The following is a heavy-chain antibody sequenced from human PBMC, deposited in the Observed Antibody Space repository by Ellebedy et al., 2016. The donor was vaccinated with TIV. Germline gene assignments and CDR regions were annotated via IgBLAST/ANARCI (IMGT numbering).Heavy chain of an antibody. CDR3: AREESIATADPFDY. Sequence: GESLKISCAASGFTFSSYSMNWVRQAPGKGVEWVSYISSISSTIYYADSVKGRFTISRDNAKNSLYLQMNSLRAEDTAVYYCAREESIATADPFDYWGQGTLVTVSS. D-gene: IGHD6-13*01. J-gene: IGHJ4*02. CDR1: GFTFSSYS. CDR2: ISSISSTI. V-gene: IGHV3-48*01.